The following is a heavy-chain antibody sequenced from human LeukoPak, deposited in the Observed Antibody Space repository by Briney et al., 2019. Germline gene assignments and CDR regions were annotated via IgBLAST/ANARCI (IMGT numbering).Heavy chain of an antibody. CDR3: AGVWSGFPISTNWFDP. CDR1: GFTFSSYS. V-gene: IGHV3-21*01. Sequence: GGSLRLYCAASGFTFSSYSMNWVRQAPGKGLEWVSSISSSSSYIYYADSVKGRFTISRDNAKNSLYLQMNSLRAEDTAVYYCAGVWSGFPISTNWFDPWGQGTLVTVSS. CDR2: ISSSSSYI. D-gene: IGHD3-3*01. J-gene: IGHJ5*02.